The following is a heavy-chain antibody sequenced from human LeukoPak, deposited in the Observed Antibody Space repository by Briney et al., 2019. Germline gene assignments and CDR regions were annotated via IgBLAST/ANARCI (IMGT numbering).Heavy chain of an antibody. J-gene: IGHJ4*02. D-gene: IGHD7-27*01. CDR1: GFTFSNYW. V-gene: IGHV3-7*01. Sequence: PGGSLRLSCAASGFTFSNYWMSWVRQAPGKGLEWVANIKQDGSEKYYVDSVKARFTISRDNAKNSLYLQMNSLRAEDTAVYYCARDLNWETYWGQGTLVSVSS. CDR3: ARDLNWETY. CDR2: IKQDGSEK.